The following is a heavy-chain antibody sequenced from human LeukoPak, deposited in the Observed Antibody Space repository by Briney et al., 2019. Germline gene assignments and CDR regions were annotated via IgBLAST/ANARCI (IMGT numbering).Heavy chain of an antibody. CDR3: ARQTSGDYDY. D-gene: IGHD2-21*02. CDR2: INHDGSI. Sequence: SETLSLTCAVSGESFSGFYWSWIRQSPGKGLEWIAEINHDGSINHTPSLKSRITISVDTTKRQFSLRLSSVTAADTAVYYCARQTSGDYDYWGQGTLVTVSS. V-gene: IGHV4-34*01. CDR1: GESFSGFY. J-gene: IGHJ4*02.